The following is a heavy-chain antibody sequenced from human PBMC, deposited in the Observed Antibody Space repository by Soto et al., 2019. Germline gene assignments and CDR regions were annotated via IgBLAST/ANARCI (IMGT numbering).Heavy chain of an antibody. CDR1: GYTFTSYY. V-gene: IGHV1-18*01. CDR3: AIDSKEIVGTWFDY. D-gene: IGHD1-26*01. J-gene: IGHJ4*02. Sequence: ASVKVSCKASGYTFTSYYISWVRQAPGQGLEWMGWISAYNGNTNYAQNLQGRVTMTTDTSTSTAYMELRSLRSDDTAVYYCAIDSKEIVGTWFDYCGQGTLVTVSS. CDR2: ISAYNGNT.